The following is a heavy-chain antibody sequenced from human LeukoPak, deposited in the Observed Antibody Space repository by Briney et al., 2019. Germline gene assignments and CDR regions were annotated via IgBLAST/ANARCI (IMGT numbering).Heavy chain of an antibody. CDR3: AKDGKYYDFWSGYYSRSYYYYMDV. V-gene: IGHV3-23*01. Sequence: GSLRLSCAASGFPFSSYAMSWVRQAPGKGLEWVSAISGSGGSTYYADSVKGRFTISRDNSKNTLYLQMNSLRAEDTAVYYCAKDGKYYDFWSGYYSRSYYYYMDVWGKGTTVTVSS. J-gene: IGHJ6*03. D-gene: IGHD3-3*01. CDR2: ISGSGGST. CDR1: GFPFSSYA.